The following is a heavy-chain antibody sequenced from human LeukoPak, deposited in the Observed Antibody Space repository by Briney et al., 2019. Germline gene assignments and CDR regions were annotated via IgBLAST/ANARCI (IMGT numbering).Heavy chain of an antibody. CDR2: IYYSGNP. J-gene: IGHJ4*02. CDR3: ASQLDDYYDSTGYYTGFIDY. V-gene: IGHV4-39*01. CDR1: GDSISSNSYY. D-gene: IGHD3-22*01. Sequence: PSETLSLTCTVSGDSISSNSYYWGWIRQPPGKGLESVGSIYYSGNPFYNPSLKSRVTISVDPSKNQFSLSLDSVTAADTAVYYCASQLDDYYDSTGYYTGFIDYWGPGTLVTVSS.